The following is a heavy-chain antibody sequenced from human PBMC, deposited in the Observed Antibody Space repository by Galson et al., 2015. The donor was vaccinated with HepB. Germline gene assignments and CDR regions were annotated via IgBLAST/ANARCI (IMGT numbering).Heavy chain of an antibody. CDR1: GYTFTSYG. CDR2: ISAYNGNT. D-gene: IGHD2-2*01. V-gene: IGHV1-18*01. J-gene: IGHJ6*03. CDR3: ARAGDIVVVPAADDYYYIDV. Sequence: SVKVSCKASGYTFTSYGISWVRQAPGQGLEWMGWISAYNGNTNYAQKLQGRVTMTTDTSTSTAYMELRSLRSDDTAVYYCARAGDIVVVPAADDYYYIDVWGKGTTVTVSS.